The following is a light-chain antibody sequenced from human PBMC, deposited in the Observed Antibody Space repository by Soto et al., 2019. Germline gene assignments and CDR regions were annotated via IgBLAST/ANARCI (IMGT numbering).Light chain of an antibody. CDR3: QQYDNWPPWT. Sequence: DTVMTQSPATLSVSPGETATLSCRASESVGSHLAWYQQKAGQAPRLLIYGVSTRATGIPARFRGSGSETDFTLTISSLQSEDSAIYYCQQYDNWPPWTFGQGNKVDIK. V-gene: IGKV3-15*01. J-gene: IGKJ1*01. CDR2: GVS. CDR1: ESVGSH.